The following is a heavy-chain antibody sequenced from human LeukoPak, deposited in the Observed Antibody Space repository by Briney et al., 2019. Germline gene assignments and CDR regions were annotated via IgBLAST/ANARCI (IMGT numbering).Heavy chain of an antibody. CDR2: IHYSGST. J-gene: IGHJ4*02. CDR3: TRTGSTGGY. V-gene: IGHV4-61*01. CDR1: GGSVSGGNYY. Sequence: SETLSLTCTVSGGSVSGGNYYCSWIRQSPGKGLEWIGYIHYSGSTVYNPSLKSRVTMSIDTSKNEFSLNLSSATAADTAVYYCTRTGSTGGYCSQGTLVTVSS. D-gene: IGHD1-7*01.